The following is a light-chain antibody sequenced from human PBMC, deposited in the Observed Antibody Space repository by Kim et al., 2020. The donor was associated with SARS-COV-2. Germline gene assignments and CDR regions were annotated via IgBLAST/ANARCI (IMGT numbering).Light chain of an antibody. CDR3: QSADSSGTYYV. J-gene: IGLJ1*01. CDR2: KDR. CDR1: ALPKQY. V-gene: IGLV3-25*03. Sequence: SPGQTARITCSGDALPKQYAYWYQQKPGQAPVLVLYKDRERPSGIPERFSGSISGATVTLTISGVQAEDEADYYCQSADSSGTYYVFGPGTKVTVL.